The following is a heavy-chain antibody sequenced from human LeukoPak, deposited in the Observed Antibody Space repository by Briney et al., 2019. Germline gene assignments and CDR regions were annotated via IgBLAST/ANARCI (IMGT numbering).Heavy chain of an antibody. CDR1: GGSISSYY. V-gene: IGHV4-59*01. Sequence: SETLSLTCTVSGGSISSYYWSWIRLPPGKGLECLAYHSKSGNTNYSPSLKSRVTIFGDTSKNQFFLKLSSVTAADTAVYYCARARYVNSFYAFDIWGQGTLVTVSS. CDR2: HSKSGNT. CDR3: ARARYVNSFYAFDI. J-gene: IGHJ3*02. D-gene: IGHD3-9*01.